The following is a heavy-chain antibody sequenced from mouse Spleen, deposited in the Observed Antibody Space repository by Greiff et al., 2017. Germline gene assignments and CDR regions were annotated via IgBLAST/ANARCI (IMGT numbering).Heavy chain of an antibody. CDR3: AKNQAVITTVVYFDY. D-gene: IGHD1-1*01. Sequence: QVQLKQSGPGLVQPSQSLSITCTVSGFSLTSYGVHWVRQSPGKGLEWLGVIWRGGSTDYNAAFMSRLSITKDNSKSQVFFKMNSLQADDTAIYYCAKNQAVITTVVYFDYWGQGTTLTVSS. CDR2: IWRGGST. V-gene: IGHV2-5*01. J-gene: IGHJ2*01. CDR1: GFSLTSYG.